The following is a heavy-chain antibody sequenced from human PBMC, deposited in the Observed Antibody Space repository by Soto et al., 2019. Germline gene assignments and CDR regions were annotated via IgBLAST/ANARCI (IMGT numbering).Heavy chain of an antibody. Sequence: QVQLQQWGAGLLKPSETLSLTCAVYGGSFSGYYWNWIRQPPGKGLEWIGEINHSGSTNYNLSLKSRVTLSVDTSKNQFSLKLSSVPAAYTAVYYCARGWGRIFDYWGQGTLVTVSS. CDR2: INHSGST. J-gene: IGHJ4*02. CDR1: GGSFSGYY. CDR3: ARGWGRIFDY. V-gene: IGHV4-34*01. D-gene: IGHD7-27*01.